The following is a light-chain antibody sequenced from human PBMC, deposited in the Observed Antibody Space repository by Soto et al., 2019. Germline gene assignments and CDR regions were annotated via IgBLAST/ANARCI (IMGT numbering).Light chain of an antibody. CDR2: GAS. CDR1: QSVSSN. V-gene: IGKV3-15*01. CDR3: QQYNTFST. J-gene: IGKJ1*01. Sequence: EIVLTHSPGTLALSPCERATLSFRASQSVSSNLAWYQQKPGQAPRLLIYGASTRATGIPARFSGSGSGTEFTLTISSLQPDDFATYYCQQYNTFSTFGQGTKVDIK.